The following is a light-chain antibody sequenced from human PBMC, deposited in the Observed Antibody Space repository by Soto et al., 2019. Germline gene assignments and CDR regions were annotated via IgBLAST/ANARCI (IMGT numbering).Light chain of an antibody. CDR3: QQYGSSRGLT. CDR1: QSVSSSY. V-gene: IGKV3-20*01. CDR2: GAS. Sequence: EIVLTQSPGTLSLSPGERATLSCRSSQSVSSSYFAWYQQKPGQAPRLLIYGASSRATGIPDRFSGSGSGTDFTLTISRLEPEDFAVYYCQQYGSSRGLTFGGGTKVDI. J-gene: IGKJ4*01.